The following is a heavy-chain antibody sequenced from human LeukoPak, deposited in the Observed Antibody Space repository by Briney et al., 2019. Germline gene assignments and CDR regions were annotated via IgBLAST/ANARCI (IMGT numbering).Heavy chain of an antibody. J-gene: IGHJ1*01. Sequence: GGSLRLSCAASGFTFSSYAMSWVRQAPGKGLEWVSTISGSGAYTYYADSVKGRFTISRDNSKNTLYLQMNSLRAEDTAVYYCAQHFASGSYYKLPHWGQGTLVTVSS. CDR3: AQHFASGSYYKLPH. D-gene: IGHD3-10*01. CDR2: ISGSGAYT. CDR1: GFTFSSYA. V-gene: IGHV3-23*01.